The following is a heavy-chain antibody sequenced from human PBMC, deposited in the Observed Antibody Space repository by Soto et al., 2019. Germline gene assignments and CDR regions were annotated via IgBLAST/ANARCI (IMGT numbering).Heavy chain of an antibody. Sequence: PFATLCLPYTVSCGYRSDYYGSWIRQPPGKGLEHIGYVYYSGSTNYNPSLKSRVTISVDTSNNQFSLKLSSVTAADTAIYYCARSGHTFGGVVWGQGILVTVSS. J-gene: IGHJ4*02. CDR1: CGYRSDYY. V-gene: IGHV4-59*01. D-gene: IGHD3-16*01. CDR2: VYYSGST. CDR3: ARSGHTFGGVV.